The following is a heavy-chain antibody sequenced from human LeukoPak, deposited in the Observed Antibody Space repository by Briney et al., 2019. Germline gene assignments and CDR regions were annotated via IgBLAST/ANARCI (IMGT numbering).Heavy chain of an antibody. CDR1: GGSISSYY. CDR2: IYYSGST. V-gene: IGHV4-59*01. J-gene: IGHJ4*02. D-gene: IGHD1-20*01. Sequence: SETLSLTCTVSGGSISSYYWSWIRQPPGKGLEWIGYIYYSGSTNYHPSLKSRVPISVDTSKNQFSLKLSSVTAADTAVYYCARDIIAGVYWGQGTLVTVSS. CDR3: ARDIIAGVY.